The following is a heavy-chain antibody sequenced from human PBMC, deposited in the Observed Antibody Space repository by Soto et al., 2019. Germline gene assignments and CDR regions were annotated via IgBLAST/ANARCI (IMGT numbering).Heavy chain of an antibody. CDR1: GVIFSGYA. J-gene: IGHJ4*02. CDR2: IRGSGGTT. Sequence: GGSLRLSCAASGVIFSGYAMHGVRRAPGKGLEWVSAIRGSGGTTYYADSVRGRFTISRDNSKNTLYLQMNSLRAEDTAVYYCAKDQPGRFDYWGQGTLVTVSS. V-gene: IGHV3-23*01. CDR3: AKDQPGRFDY.